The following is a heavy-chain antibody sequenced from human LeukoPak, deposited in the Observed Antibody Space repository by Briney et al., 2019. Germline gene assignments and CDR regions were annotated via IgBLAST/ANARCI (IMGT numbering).Heavy chain of an antibody. J-gene: IGHJ4*02. Sequence: GGSLRLSCAASGFTFSRYNMNWVRQAPGKGLEWVSSITIGSNYIYYADSVKGRFTISRDNAKKSLYLQMNSLRAEDTAVYYCARVVHAAAGIPYLDYWGQGTLVTVSS. CDR3: ARVVHAAAGIPYLDY. CDR2: ITIGSNYI. D-gene: IGHD6-13*01. CDR1: GFTFSRYN. V-gene: IGHV3-21*01.